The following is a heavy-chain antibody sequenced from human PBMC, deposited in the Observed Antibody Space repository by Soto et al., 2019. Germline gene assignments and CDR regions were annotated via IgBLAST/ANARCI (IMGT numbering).Heavy chain of an antibody. D-gene: IGHD3-9*01. J-gene: IGHJ6*03. Sequence: EVQLVESGGGLVKPGGSLRLSCTASGFAFNTYSMNWVRQAPGKWLEWVSSINEDSTYIYYADSLRGRITISRDNAKDSLFLQMNRLRPDDTAVYYCGRDIGRYFRSGYMDLWGDGDTVTGSS. V-gene: IGHV3-21*02. CDR1: GFAFNTYS. CDR3: GRDIGRYFRSGYMDL. CDR2: INEDSTYI.